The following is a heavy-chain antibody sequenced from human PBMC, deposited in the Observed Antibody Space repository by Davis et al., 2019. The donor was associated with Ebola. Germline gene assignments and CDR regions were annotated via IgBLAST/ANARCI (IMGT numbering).Heavy chain of an antibody. CDR1: GDSVSVTSGG. Sequence: PSETLSLTCAISGDSVSVTSGGWNWIRQSPSRGLEWLGRTYYRSRWYNDYAVSVKSRITINPDTSKNQFSLHLNSVTPEDTAVYYCARDRDYYGPDNWGRGTLVTVSS. V-gene: IGHV6-1*01. CDR2: TYYRSRWYN. J-gene: IGHJ4*02. D-gene: IGHD3-10*01. CDR3: ARDRDYYGPDN.